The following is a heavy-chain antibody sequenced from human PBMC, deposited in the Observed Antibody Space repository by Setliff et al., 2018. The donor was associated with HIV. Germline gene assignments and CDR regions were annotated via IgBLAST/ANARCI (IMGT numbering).Heavy chain of an antibody. Sequence: PSETLSLTCTVSSGSISGFYWTWIRQPAGKGLEWIGRISASGTTVYNPSLKSRVIMSVDTSKKYFALRVTSVTAADSAVYYCARDTWFGESEDPFYYYVDVWGKGTTVTVSS. J-gene: IGHJ6*03. V-gene: IGHV4-4*07. D-gene: IGHD3-10*01. CDR3: ARDTWFGESEDPFYYYVDV. CDR2: ISASGTT. CDR1: SGSISGFY.